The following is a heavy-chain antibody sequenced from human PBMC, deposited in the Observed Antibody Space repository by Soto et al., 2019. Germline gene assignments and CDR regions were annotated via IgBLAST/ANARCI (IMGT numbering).Heavy chain of an antibody. CDR2: TDYSGNT. Sequence: QVQLQESGPGLVRPSETLSLTCTVSSDSISSYYWIWIRQSPGRGLEWIGYTDYSGNTNYNPSLKSRVTISGDTSKNQFSLRLSSVTAADTAVYYCARAVGVPLDYLDYWGQGTLVTVSS. CDR3: ARAVGVPLDYLDY. CDR1: SDSISSYY. V-gene: IGHV4-59*08. J-gene: IGHJ4*02. D-gene: IGHD6-19*01.